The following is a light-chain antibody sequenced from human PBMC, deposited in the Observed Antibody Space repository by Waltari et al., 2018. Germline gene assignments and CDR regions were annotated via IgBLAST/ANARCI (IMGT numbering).Light chain of an antibody. Sequence: EIIMTQSPATLSVSPGERATLSCRASQSVSSNLAWFQQKPGQAPRLLIYGASTRATGIPTRFSGSGSGTEFTLTISSLQPEDFAAYYCQQYNNWPPWTFGQGTKVEIK. CDR3: QQYNNWPPWT. J-gene: IGKJ1*01. CDR1: QSVSSN. CDR2: GAS. V-gene: IGKV3-15*01.